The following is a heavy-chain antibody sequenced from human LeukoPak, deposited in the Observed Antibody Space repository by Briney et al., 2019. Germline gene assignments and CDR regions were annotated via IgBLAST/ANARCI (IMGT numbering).Heavy chain of an antibody. J-gene: IGHJ6*03. V-gene: IGHV4-39*01. D-gene: IGHD1-14*01. CDR2: IYYSRGT. Sequence: SETLSLTCTDPRDSICSSSYYSGWIRQPPGKGLEWIGSIYYSRGTYYNPSLKSRVTISVDTSKNQFSLKLSSVSAADTAVYYCGRTVYSYYYYCMDVWGKGTTVTVSS. CDR3: GRTVYSYYYYCMDV. CDR1: RDSICSSSYY.